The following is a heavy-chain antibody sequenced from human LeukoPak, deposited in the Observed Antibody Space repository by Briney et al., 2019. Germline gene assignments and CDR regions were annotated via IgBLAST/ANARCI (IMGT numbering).Heavy chain of an antibody. CDR3: ARDLNRYSGTYYGSFDI. CDR1: GFTFSSYE. J-gene: IGHJ3*02. Sequence: GGSLRLSCAASGFTFSSYEMNWVRQAPGKGLEWVSYISSSGSTIYYADSVKGRFTISRDNAKNSLYLQMNSLRAEDTAVYYCARDLNRYSGTYYGSFDIWGPGTMVTVSS. V-gene: IGHV3-48*03. CDR2: ISSSGSTI. D-gene: IGHD1-26*01.